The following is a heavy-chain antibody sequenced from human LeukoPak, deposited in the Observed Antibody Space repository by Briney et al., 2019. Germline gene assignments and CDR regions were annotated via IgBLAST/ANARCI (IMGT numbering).Heavy chain of an antibody. CDR1: GFTFSGFW. J-gene: IGHJ4*02. CDR2: IKLDGSEK. V-gene: IGHV3-7*01. D-gene: IGHD6-19*01. Sequence: GGSLRLSCAASGFTFSGFWVSWVRQAPGKGPEWVSNIKLDGSEKYYVDAVKGRFTISRDNAKNSLYLQMNSLRAEDTAVYHCARGGWYPDNWGQGTLVTVSS. CDR3: ARGGWYPDN.